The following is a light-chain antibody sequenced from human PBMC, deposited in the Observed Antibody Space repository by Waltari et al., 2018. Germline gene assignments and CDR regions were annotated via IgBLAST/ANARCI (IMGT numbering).Light chain of an antibody. V-gene: IGKV3-15*01. Sequence: LSGRASECIATNLAWYQHRPGQAPRLLICHASTRATGIPAKFTGSGSGTEFTLTISSLQSEDFAVYYCQQYNNWPPSTFGQGTKVEI. CDR2: HAS. CDR1: ECIATN. J-gene: IGKJ1*01. CDR3: QQYNNWPPST.